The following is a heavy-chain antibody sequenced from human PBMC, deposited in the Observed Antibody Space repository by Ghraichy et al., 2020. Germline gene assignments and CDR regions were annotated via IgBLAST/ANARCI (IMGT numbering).Heavy chain of an antibody. CDR1: GFTFSSYA. Sequence: GGSLRLSCAASGFTFSSYAMHWVRQAPGKGLEWVAVISYDGSNKYYADSVKGRFTISRDNSKNTLYLQMNSLRAEEPAVYYCASQMLYYYGSGSSNDDYWGQGTLVTVSS. V-gene: IGHV3-30-3*01. CDR2: ISYDGSNK. D-gene: IGHD3-10*01. CDR3: ASQMLYYYGSGSSNDDY. J-gene: IGHJ4*02.